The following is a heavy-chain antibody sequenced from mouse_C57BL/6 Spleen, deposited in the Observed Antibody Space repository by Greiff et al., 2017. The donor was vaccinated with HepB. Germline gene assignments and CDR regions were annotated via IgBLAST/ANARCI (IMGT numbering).Heavy chain of an antibody. V-gene: IGHV1-69*01. J-gene: IGHJ1*03. Sequence: VQLQQSGAELVMPGASVKLSCKASGYTFTSYWMHWVKQRPGQGLEWIGEIDPSDSYTNYSQKFKGKSTLTVDKSSSTAYMQLSSLTSEDSAVYYCARTGTTVVARYFDVWGTGTTVTVSS. CDR2: IDPSDSYT. CDR3: ARTGTTVVARYFDV. D-gene: IGHD1-1*01. CDR1: GYTFTSYW.